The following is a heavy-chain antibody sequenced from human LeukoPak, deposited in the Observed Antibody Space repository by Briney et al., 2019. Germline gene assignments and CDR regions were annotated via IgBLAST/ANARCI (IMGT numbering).Heavy chain of an antibody. D-gene: IGHD1/OR15-1a*01. V-gene: IGHV4-34*01. CDR3: ARGPGTVGLSP. J-gene: IGHJ5*02. Sequence: SETLSLTCNVSGGSFTNYYWSWIRQTPEKGLEWIGEINHSGDTSYNPSLRSRITLSVDRSKNQFSLKVTSVTAADTGVYYCARGPGTVGLSPWGQGTLVTVSS. CDR2: INHSGDT. CDR1: GGSFTNYY.